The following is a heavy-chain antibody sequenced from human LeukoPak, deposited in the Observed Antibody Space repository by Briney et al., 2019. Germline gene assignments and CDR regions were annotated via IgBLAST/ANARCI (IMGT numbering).Heavy chain of an antibody. V-gene: IGHV4-61*02. CDR2: IYTSGST. D-gene: IGHD3-22*01. CDR1: GGSISSGSYY. CDR3: ARANQGGYYDSSGYYPFDY. J-gene: IGHJ4*02. Sequence: KPSETLSLTCTVSGGSISSGSYYWSWIRQPAGKGLEWIGRIYTSGSTNYNPSLKSRVTISVDTSKNQFSLKLSSVTAADTAVYYCARANQGGYYDSSGYYPFDYWGQGTLVTVSS.